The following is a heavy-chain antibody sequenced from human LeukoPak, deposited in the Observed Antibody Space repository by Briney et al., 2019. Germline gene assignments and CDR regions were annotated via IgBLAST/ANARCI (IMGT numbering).Heavy chain of an antibody. CDR2: IYYSGST. CDR1: GGSISSSSYY. J-gene: IGHJ4*02. CDR3: ARGARFLEWLLPTFDY. Sequence: SETLSLTCTVSGGSISSSSYYWGWIRQPPGKGLEWIGSIYYSGSTYYNPSLKSRVTISVDTSKNQFSLKLSSVTAADTAVYYCARGARFLEWLLPTFDYWGQGTLVTVSS. V-gene: IGHV4-39*07. D-gene: IGHD3-3*01.